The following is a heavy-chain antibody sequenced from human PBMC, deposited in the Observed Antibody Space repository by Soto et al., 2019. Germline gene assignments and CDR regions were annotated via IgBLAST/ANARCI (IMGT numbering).Heavy chain of an antibody. CDR3: GREKEDEGSSSLRVYYGVDV. CDR2: IYSRPNYI. J-gene: IGHJ6*02. D-gene: IGHD6-6*01. Sequence: EVQLLQSGGGPVRSGGSLRLSCVASGFTLNNYRMTWVRQGPGKGLEWVASIYSRPNYIHYTESVKGRFIISRDNAKNSEYLQMNSLRVEDAAVYYCGREKEDEGSSSLRVYYGVDVRGQGTTVTVSS. CDR1: GFTLNNYR. V-gene: IGHV3-21*06.